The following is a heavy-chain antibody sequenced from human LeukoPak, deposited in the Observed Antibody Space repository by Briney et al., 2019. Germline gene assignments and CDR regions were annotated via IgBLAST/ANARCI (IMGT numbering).Heavy chain of an antibody. Sequence: PSETLSLTCTVSGGSISSGDYYWSWIRQPPGKGLEWIGYIYYSGSTYYNPSLKSRVTISVDTSKNQFSLKLSSVTAADTAVYYCARTTSVQLWFDYWGQGTLVTVSS. CDR2: IYYSGST. CDR1: GGSISSGDYY. CDR3: ARTTSVQLWFDY. J-gene: IGHJ4*02. D-gene: IGHD5-18*01. V-gene: IGHV4-30-4*01.